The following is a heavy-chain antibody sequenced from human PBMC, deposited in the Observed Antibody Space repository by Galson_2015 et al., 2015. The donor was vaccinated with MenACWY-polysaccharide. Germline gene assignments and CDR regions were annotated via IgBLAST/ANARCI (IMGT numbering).Heavy chain of an antibody. D-gene: IGHD6-6*01. CDR3: ARAIYSSSSVGY. CDR1: GYTFTGYY. CDR2: INPNSGGT. Sequence: SVKVSCKASGYTFTGYYMHWVRQAPGQGLEWMGRINPNSGGTNYAQKFQGRVTMTRDTSISTAYMELSGLRSDDTAVYYCARAIYSSSSVGYWGQGTLVTVSS. V-gene: IGHV1-2*06. J-gene: IGHJ4*02.